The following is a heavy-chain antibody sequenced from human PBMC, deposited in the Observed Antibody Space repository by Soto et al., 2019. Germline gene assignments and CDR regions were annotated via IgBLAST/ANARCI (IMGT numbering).Heavy chain of an antibody. D-gene: IGHD5-12*01. CDR1: GGSISSGDYY. CDR2: IYYTGST. Sequence: QVQLQESGPGLVKPSQTLSLTCTVSGGSISSGDYYWNWIRQSPGKGLEWIGYIYYTGSTYYNPSLKRRVTISMDPSRNQFSLKLDSVTAADTAVYYCARDIVATIELAFEIWGQGTMVTVSS. J-gene: IGHJ3*02. V-gene: IGHV4-30-4*01. CDR3: ARDIVATIELAFEI.